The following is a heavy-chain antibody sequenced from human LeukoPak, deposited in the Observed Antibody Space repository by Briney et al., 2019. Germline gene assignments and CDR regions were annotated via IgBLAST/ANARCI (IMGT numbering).Heavy chain of an antibody. Sequence: PSETLSLTCAVYGGSFSGYYWSWLRQPPGKGLEWIGEINHSGSTNYNPSLKSRVTISVDTSKNQFSLKLSPVTAADTAVYYCARGSWIQLWLHRVFDYWGQGTLVTVSS. CDR3: ARGSWIQLWLHRVFDY. CDR1: GGSFSGYY. CDR2: INHSGST. D-gene: IGHD5-18*01. J-gene: IGHJ4*02. V-gene: IGHV4-34*01.